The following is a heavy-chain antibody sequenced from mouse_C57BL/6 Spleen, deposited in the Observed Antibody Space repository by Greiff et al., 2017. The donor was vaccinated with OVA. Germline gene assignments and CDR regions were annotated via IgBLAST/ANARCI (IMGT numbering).Heavy chain of an antibody. Sequence: EVQGVESGGGLVQPGGSLKLSCAASGFTFSDYYMYWVRQTPEKRLEWVAYISNGGGSTYYPDTVKGRFTISRDNAKNTLYLQMSRLKSEDTAMYYCARFLYYYGSSYEYFDVWGTGTTVTVSS. CDR1: GFTFSDYY. CDR2: ISNGGGST. V-gene: IGHV5-12*01. D-gene: IGHD1-1*01. J-gene: IGHJ1*03. CDR3: ARFLYYYGSSYEYFDV.